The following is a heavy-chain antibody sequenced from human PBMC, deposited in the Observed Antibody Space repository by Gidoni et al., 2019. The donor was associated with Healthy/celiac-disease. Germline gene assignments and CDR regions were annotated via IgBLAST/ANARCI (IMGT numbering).Heavy chain of an antibody. D-gene: IGHD3-22*01. V-gene: IGHV3-48*02. CDR3: ARDRVPLYDSDAFDI. CDR1: GFTFSSYS. J-gene: IGHJ3*02. Sequence: EVQLVESGGGLVQPGGSLRLSCAASGFTFSSYSMNWVRQAPGKGLEWVSYISSSSSTIYYADSVKGRFTISRDNAKNSLYLQMNSLRDEDTAVYYCARDRVPLYDSDAFDIWGQGTMVTVSS. CDR2: ISSSSSTI.